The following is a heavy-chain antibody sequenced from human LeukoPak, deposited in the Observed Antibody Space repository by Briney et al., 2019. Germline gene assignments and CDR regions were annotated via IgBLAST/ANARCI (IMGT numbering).Heavy chain of an antibody. J-gene: IGHJ6*03. CDR1: GGSISSYY. Sequence: SETLSLTCTVSGGSISSYYWSWIRQPPGKGLDWIGYIYYSGSTNYNPSLKSRVTISVDTSKNQFSLKLSSVTAADTAVYYCARGRSSMVRGYYYYYMDVWGKGTTVTISS. V-gene: IGHV4-59*01. CDR3: ARGRSSMVRGYYYYYMDV. CDR2: IYYSGST. D-gene: IGHD3-10*01.